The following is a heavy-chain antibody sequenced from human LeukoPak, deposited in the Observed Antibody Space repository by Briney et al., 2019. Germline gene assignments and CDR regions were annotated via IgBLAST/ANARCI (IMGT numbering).Heavy chain of an antibody. Sequence: GGSLRLSCAASGFTFSSYAMHGVRQAPGKGLGGGAVISYDGSNKYYADSVKGRFTISRDNSKNIVYLQMDSLRVDDTALYYCARGGYQPYYYMDVWGTGTTVTVSS. CDR3: ARGGYQPYYYMDV. V-gene: IGHV3-30-3*01. J-gene: IGHJ6*03. D-gene: IGHD2-2*01. CDR1: GFTFSSYA. CDR2: ISYDGSNK.